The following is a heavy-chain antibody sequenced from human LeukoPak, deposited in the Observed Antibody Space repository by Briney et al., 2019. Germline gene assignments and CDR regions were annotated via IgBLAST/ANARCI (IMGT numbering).Heavy chain of an antibody. CDR2: IYYSGST. D-gene: IGHD3-10*01. J-gene: IGHJ5*02. CDR3: ARRQPRFPNWFDP. CDR1: GGSFSGYY. V-gene: IGHV4-59*08. Sequence: PSETLSLTCAVYGGSFSGYYWSWIRQPPGKGLEWIGYIYYSGSTNYNPSLKSRATISVDTSKNQFSLKLSSVTAADTAVYYCARRQPRFPNWFDPWGQGTLVTVSS.